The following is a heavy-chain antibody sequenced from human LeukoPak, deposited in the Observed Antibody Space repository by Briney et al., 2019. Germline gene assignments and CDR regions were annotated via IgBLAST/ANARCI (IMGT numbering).Heavy chain of an antibody. D-gene: IGHD6-19*01. CDR3: AREVAGTGYFQV. CDR1: DGSISRYY. V-gene: IGHV4-59*01. J-gene: IGHJ1*01. Sequence: PSETLSLTCTVSDGSISRYYWNWIRQPPGKALEWIGYVYYSGTTNYNPSLKSRVTISVDSSQNQFSLKLTSVTAADTAVYYCAREVAGTGYFQVGGLGTPVTVSS. CDR2: VYYSGTT.